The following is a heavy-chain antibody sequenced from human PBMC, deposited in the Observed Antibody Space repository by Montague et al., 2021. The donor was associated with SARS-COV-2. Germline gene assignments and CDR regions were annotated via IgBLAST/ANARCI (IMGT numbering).Heavy chain of an antibody. CDR2: IYWDDNP. J-gene: IGHJ4*02. CDR1: GFSLSINGVG. CDR3: ALGDWYGSGNYLPDY. Sequence: PALVKPTQTLTLTCTFSGFSLSINGVGVGWIRQPPGKALEWLAMIYWDDNPHYSPSLKSRLIITKDTSKNQVVLTMTNMDPVDTATYYCALGDWYGSGNYLPDYWGQGTLVTVSS. V-gene: IGHV2-5*02. D-gene: IGHD3-10*01.